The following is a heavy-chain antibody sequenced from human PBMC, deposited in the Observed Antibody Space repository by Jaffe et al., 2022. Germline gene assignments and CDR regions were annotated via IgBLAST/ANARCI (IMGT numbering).Heavy chain of an antibody. D-gene: IGHD2-2*01. V-gene: IGHV4-61*08. Sequence: QVQLQESGPGLVKPSETLSLTCTVSGGSVSSGGYYWSWIRQPPGKGLEWMGYIYNSGNTNYNPSLKSRVTISIDTSKNQFSLKVRSVTAADTAVYYCARDYCSTTSCDVRSWFDPWGQGTLVTVSS. J-gene: IGHJ5*02. CDR3: ARDYCSTTSCDVRSWFDP. CDR1: GGSVSSGGYY. CDR2: IYNSGNT.